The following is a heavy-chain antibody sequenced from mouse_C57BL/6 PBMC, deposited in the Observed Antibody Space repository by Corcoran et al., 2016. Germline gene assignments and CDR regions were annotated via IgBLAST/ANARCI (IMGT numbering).Heavy chain of an antibody. J-gene: IGHJ4*01. CDR2: IYPGSGNT. CDR3: ARNYDGYYSYAMDY. Sequence: QVQLQQSGPELVKPGASVKISCKASGYSFTSYYIHWVKQRPGQGLEWIGWIYPGSGNTKYNEKFKGKATLTADTSSSTAYMQLSSLTSEDSAVYYCARNYDGYYSYAMDYWGQGTSVTVSS. D-gene: IGHD2-3*01. CDR1: GYSFTSYY. V-gene: IGHV1-66*01.